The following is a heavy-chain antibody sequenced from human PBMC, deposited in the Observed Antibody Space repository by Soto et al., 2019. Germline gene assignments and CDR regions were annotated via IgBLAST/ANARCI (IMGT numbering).Heavy chain of an antibody. CDR3: ARARLAARHLDY. J-gene: IGHJ4*02. CDR2: LNPKTTKT. Sequence: ASVKVSCKASGYMFTNYDINWVRQTTGQGLEWMGWLNPKTTKTGYAEKFHGRVTLTSNTSTSTAYMELSSLSSEDSATYFCARARLAARHLDYCGQGSLVTVSS. D-gene: IGHD6-13*01. V-gene: IGHV1-8*01. CDR1: GYMFTNYD.